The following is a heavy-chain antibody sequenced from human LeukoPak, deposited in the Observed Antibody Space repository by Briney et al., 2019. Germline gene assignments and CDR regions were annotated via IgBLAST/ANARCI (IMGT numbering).Heavy chain of an antibody. CDR3: ARDVRAILTGYFFDY. J-gene: IGHJ4*02. D-gene: IGHD3-9*01. V-gene: IGHV3-30*04. CDR2: ISYDGSNK. Sequence: PGGSPRLSCAASGFTFSSYAMHWVRQAPGKGLEWVAVISYDGSNKYYADSVKGRFTISRDNSKNTLYLQMNSLRAEDTAVYYCARDVRAILTGYFFDYWGQGTLVTVSS. CDR1: GFTFSSYA.